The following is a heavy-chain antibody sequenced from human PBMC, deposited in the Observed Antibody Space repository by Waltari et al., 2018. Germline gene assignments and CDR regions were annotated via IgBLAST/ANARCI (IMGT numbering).Heavy chain of an antibody. CDR2: ISTSGDSI. V-gene: IGHV3-48*03. J-gene: IGHJ6*03. Sequence: EEQLVESGGGLVQPGGSLRLSCVASGFGFSSSGMYWVRQAPGTALEWVSSISTSGDSIHYADSVKSRFTISRDSSKSSLYLQLSSLRAEDTAVYYCARVGGYYYYYMDVWGKGTTVTVSS. CDR1: GFGFSSSG. CDR3: ARVGGYYYYYMDV. D-gene: IGHD3-16*01.